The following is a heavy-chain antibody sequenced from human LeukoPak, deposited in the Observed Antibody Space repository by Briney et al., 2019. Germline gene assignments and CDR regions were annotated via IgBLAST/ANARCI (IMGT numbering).Heavy chain of an antibody. CDR2: INLSGST. CDR1: GGSFSGYY. Sequence: PSETLSLTCAVYGGSFSGYYWSWIRQPPGKGLEWIGEINLSGSTNYNPSLKSRVTISVDTSKNQFSLKLSSVTAADTAVYYCARGVDVDTAMVPFDYWGQGTLVTVSS. V-gene: IGHV4-34*01. J-gene: IGHJ4*02. CDR3: ARGVDVDTAMVPFDY. D-gene: IGHD5-18*01.